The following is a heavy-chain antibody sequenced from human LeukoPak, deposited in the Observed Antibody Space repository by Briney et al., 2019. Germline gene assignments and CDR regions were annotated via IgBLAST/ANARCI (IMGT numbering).Heavy chain of an antibody. CDR1: GITVSTNY. CDR3: AKEVNYYDSSGYRDY. D-gene: IGHD3-22*01. J-gene: IGHJ4*02. V-gene: IGHV3-53*01. Sequence: GGSLRLSCAASGITVSTNYMSWVRQAPGKGLEWVSIAFSDGRTFYADSVKGRFTISRDNSKNTLYLQMCSLRAEDTAVYYCAKEVNYYDSSGYRDYWGQGTLVTVSS. CDR2: AFSDGRT.